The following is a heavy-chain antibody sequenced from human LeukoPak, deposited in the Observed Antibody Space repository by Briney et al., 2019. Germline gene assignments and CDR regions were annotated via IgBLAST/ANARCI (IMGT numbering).Heavy chain of an antibody. Sequence: SETLSLTCTVSGGSISSYYGSWIRQPAGKGLEWIGRIYTSGSTNYNPSPKSRVTMSVDTSKNQFSLKLSSVTAADTAVYYCARDEYYDFWSGFGENYMDVWGKGTTVTVSS. J-gene: IGHJ6*03. D-gene: IGHD3-3*01. V-gene: IGHV4-4*07. CDR1: GGSISSYY. CDR2: IYTSGST. CDR3: ARDEYYDFWSGFGENYMDV.